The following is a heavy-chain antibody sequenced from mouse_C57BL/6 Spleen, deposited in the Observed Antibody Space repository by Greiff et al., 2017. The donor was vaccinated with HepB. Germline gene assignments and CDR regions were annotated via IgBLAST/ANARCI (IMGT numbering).Heavy chain of an antibody. CDR3: ARIASTTVVDGWYFDV. J-gene: IGHJ1*03. Sequence: QVTLKVSGPGILQPSPTLSLTCSFSGFSLSTFGMGVGWIRQPSGKGLEWLAHIWWDDDKYYNPALKSRLTISKATSKNQVFLKIANVDTADTATYYCARIASTTVVDGWYFDVWGTGTTVTVSS. CDR2: IWWDDDK. CDR1: GFSLSTFGMG. D-gene: IGHD1-1*01. V-gene: IGHV8-8*01.